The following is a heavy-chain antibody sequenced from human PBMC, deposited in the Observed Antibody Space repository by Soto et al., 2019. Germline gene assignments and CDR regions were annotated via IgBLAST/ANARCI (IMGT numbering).Heavy chain of an antibody. D-gene: IGHD5-18*01. CDR1: GFTVSRYW. J-gene: IGHJ3*02. V-gene: IGHV3-7*01. Sequence: PGGALRLSCAASGFTVSRYWMNWVRQAPGKGLEWVANIKQDGTEKNYVDSVKGRFTISRDNARNSLYLQMDSLRAEDTAVYFCARGDTTMITVFDYFDIWGQWTMVTASS. CDR3: ARGDTTMITVFDYFDI. CDR2: IKQDGTEK.